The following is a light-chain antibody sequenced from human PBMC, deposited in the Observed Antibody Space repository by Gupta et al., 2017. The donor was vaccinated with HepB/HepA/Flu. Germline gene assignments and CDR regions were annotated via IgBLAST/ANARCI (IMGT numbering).Light chain of an antibody. CDR1: QSISSY. V-gene: IGKV1-39*01. CDR3: QQSYSTRYT. CDR2: AAS. Sequence: DIQMTQSPSSLPASAGDRVTITCRASQSISSYLNWYQQKPGKAPKLLIYAASSLQSGVPSRFSGSGSGTDFTLTISSLQPEDFATYYCQQSYSTRYTFGQGTKLEIK. J-gene: IGKJ2*01.